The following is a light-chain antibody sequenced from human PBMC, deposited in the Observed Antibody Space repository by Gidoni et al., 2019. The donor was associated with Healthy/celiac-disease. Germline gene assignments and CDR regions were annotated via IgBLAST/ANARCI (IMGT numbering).Light chain of an antibody. V-gene: IGKV4-1*01. J-gene: IGKJ3*01. Sequence: DIVMTQSPDSLAVSLGERATINCKSSQSVLYSSNNKNYLAWYQQKPGQPPKLLIYWASTRESGVPDRFSGSGSGKDFTLTNSSLQAEDVAVYYCQKYYSTLTFGPGTKVDIK. CDR2: WAS. CDR3: QKYYSTLT. CDR1: QSVLYSSNNKNY.